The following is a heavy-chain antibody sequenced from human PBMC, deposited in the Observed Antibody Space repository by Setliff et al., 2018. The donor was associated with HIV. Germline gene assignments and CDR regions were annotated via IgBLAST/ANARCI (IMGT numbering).Heavy chain of an antibody. Sequence: GESLKISCAASGFNFDDYGMSWVRQAPGKGLEWVSGINWNGDSTGYADSVKGRFTISRDNAENSLYLQMNSLRAEDTAFYYCASFFGDYGYWGHGTQVTVSS. D-gene: IGHD3-10*01. CDR1: GFNFDDYG. CDR3: ASFFGDYGY. J-gene: IGHJ4*01. V-gene: IGHV3-20*04. CDR2: INWNGDST.